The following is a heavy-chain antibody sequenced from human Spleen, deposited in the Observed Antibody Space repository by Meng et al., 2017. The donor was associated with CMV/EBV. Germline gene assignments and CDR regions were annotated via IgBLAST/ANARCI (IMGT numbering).Heavy chain of an antibody. CDR1: GYTFTSYY. Sequence: ASVKVSCKASGYTFTSYYMHWVRQAPGQGLEWMGIINPSGGSTSYAQKFQGRVTMTRDTSTSTVYMELSSLRSEDTAVYYCARDSPDIVVVPAAPRGLLDPWGQGTLVTVSS. CDR2: INPSGGST. CDR3: ARDSPDIVVVPAAPRGLLDP. V-gene: IGHV1-46*01. J-gene: IGHJ5*02. D-gene: IGHD2-2*01.